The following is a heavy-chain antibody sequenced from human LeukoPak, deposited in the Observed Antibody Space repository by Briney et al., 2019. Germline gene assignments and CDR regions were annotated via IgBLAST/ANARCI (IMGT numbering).Heavy chain of an antibody. CDR2: ISAYNGNT. CDR1: GYTFTSYG. Sequence: GASVKVSCKASGYTFTSYGISWVRQAPGQGVEWMGWISAYNGNTNYAQKLQGRVTMTTDTSTSTAYMELRSLRSDDTAVYYCARDTGTDRIAAAGFIYDYRGQGTLVTVSS. D-gene: IGHD6-13*01. V-gene: IGHV1-18*01. J-gene: IGHJ4*02. CDR3: ARDTGTDRIAAAGFIYDY.